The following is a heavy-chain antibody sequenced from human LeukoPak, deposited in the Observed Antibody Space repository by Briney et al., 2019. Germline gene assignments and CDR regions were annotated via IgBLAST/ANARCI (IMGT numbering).Heavy chain of an antibody. Sequence: ASVKVSCKASGYTFTSYAMNWVRQAPGQGLEWMGWINTNTGNPTYAQGFTGRFVFSLDTSVSTAYLQISSLKAEDTAVYYCARSLLGVTEQAYNWFDPWGQGTLVTVSS. J-gene: IGHJ5*02. D-gene: IGHD2-21*02. V-gene: IGHV7-4-1*02. CDR2: INTNTGNP. CDR3: ARSLLGVTEQAYNWFDP. CDR1: GYTFTSYA.